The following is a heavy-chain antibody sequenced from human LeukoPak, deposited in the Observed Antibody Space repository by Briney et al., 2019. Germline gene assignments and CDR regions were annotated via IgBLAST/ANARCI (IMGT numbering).Heavy chain of an antibody. D-gene: IGHD1-26*01. CDR2: INPSGGST. CDR1: GYTFTNYY. V-gene: IGHV1-46*04. CDR3: ARDESSGSSGRACSY. J-gene: IGHJ4*02. Sequence: ASVKVSCKASGYTFTNYYIHWVRQAPGQGLEWMGIINPSGGSTSYAQKLQGRVTMTRDTSTSTVYMELSSLRSEDTAVYYCARDESSGSSGRACSYWGQGTLVTVSS.